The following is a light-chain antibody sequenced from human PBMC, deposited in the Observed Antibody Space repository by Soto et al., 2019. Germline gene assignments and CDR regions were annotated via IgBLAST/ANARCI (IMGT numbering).Light chain of an antibody. CDR2: DAS. Sequence: EIVLTQSPGTLSLSPGERATLSCRASQSVSSSYLAWYQQKPGQAPRLLVYDASARATGIPDRFSGSGSGTDFTLTISRLEPGDFAVYYCQQYDNSLYTVGQGTKLEIK. CDR3: QQYDNSLYT. CDR1: QSVSSSY. J-gene: IGKJ2*01. V-gene: IGKV3-20*01.